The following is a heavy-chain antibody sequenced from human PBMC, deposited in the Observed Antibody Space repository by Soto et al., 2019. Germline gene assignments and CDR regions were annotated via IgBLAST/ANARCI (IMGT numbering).Heavy chain of an antibody. CDR3: ARGRVGGTFYPPLWF. D-gene: IGHD1-7*01. V-gene: IGHV3-30*03. Sequence: QVQLVESGGGVVQPGGSLRLSCQASGFNFDNYGMHWVRQAPGKGLEWVAVITYDGGLQYYADSVKGRFTISRDNSKNTIALNLTYVKPEDTAVYHCARGRVGGTFYPPLWFWGRGTLVTVSS. CDR1: GFNFDNYG. CDR2: ITYDGGLQ. J-gene: IGHJ4*02.